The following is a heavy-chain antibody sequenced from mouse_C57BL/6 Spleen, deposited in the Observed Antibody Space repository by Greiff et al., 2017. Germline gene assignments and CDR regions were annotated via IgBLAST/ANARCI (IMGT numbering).Heavy chain of an antibody. CDR2: INPYNGGT. CDR1: GYTFTDYY. D-gene: IGHD2-3*01. J-gene: IGHJ1*03. Sequence: EVQLQQSGPVLVKPGASVKMSCKASGYTFTDYYMNWVKQSHGQSLEWIGVINPYNGGTSYNQKFKGKATLTVDKSSSTAYMELNSLTSEDSAVYYCARSMMVTTSGIYWYFDVWGTGTTVTVSS. CDR3: ARSMMVTTSGIYWYFDV. V-gene: IGHV1-19*01.